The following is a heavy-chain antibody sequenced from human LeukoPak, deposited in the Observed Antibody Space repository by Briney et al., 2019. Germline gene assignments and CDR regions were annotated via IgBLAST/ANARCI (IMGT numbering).Heavy chain of an antibody. Sequence: PSETLSLTCTVSGGSISSYYWSWIRQPPGKGLEWIGYIYYSGSTNYNPSLKSRVTISVDTSKTQFSLKLSSVTAADTAVYYCARDNDLALGYWGQGTLVTVSS. D-gene: IGHD2-8*01. V-gene: IGHV4-59*01. CDR3: ARDNDLALGY. CDR2: IYYSGST. CDR1: GGSISSYY. J-gene: IGHJ4*02.